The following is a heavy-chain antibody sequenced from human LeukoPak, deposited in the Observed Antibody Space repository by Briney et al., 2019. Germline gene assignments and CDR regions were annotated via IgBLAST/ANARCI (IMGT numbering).Heavy chain of an antibody. J-gene: IGHJ4*02. Sequence: PSETLSLTCTVSGGSISSGDYYWSRIPQPPGKGLEWIGYIYYSGSTYYNPYLKSRVTISVDTSKNQFSLKLSSVTAADTAVYYCARDGYGGNSFDYWGQGTLVTVSS. CDR2: IYYSGST. CDR1: GGSISSGDYY. CDR3: ARDGYGGNSFDY. V-gene: IGHV4-30-4*01. D-gene: IGHD4-23*01.